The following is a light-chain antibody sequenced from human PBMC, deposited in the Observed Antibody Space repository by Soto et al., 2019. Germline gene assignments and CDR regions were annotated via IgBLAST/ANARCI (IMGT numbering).Light chain of an antibody. V-gene: IGKV1-9*01. CDR2: AAS. Sequence: DIQLTQSPSFVSASVGDRVTITCRASQDFSSYLAWYQQKPGKAPKLLIYAASTLQSGVPSRFSGSGSGTEFTLTISSLQPEDFATYYCQQLNSFPFTFGGGTKVEIK. J-gene: IGKJ4*01. CDR3: QQLNSFPFT. CDR1: QDFSSY.